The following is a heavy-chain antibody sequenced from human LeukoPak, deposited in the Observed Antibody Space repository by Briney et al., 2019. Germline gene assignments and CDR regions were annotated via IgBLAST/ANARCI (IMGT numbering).Heavy chain of an antibody. CDR2: ISSLSNYI. V-gene: IGHV3-21*04. D-gene: IGHD3-10*01. CDR1: RFTFTNYS. J-gene: IGHJ4*02. Sequence: GGSLRLSCAASRFTFTNYSMNWVRQAPGKGLEWVSSISSLSNYIYYADSVKGRFTISRDNAKNSLYLQMNSLRAEDTALYYCAKDSSGSGSYYYFDYWGQGTLVTVSS. CDR3: AKDSSGSGSYYYFDY.